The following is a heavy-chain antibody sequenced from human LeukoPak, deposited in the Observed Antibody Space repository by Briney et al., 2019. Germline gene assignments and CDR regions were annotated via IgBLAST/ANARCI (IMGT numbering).Heavy chain of an antibody. CDR2: IYTSGST. CDR1: GGSISSYY. V-gene: IGHV4-4*07. Sequence: PSETLSLTCTVSGGSISSYYWSWIRQPAGKGQEWIGRIYTSGSTNYNPSLKSRVTMSVDTSKNQFSLKLSSVTAADTAVYYCARDPPLGVVVGEFSPWGQGTLVTVSS. J-gene: IGHJ5*02. CDR3: ARDPPLGVVVGEFSP. D-gene: IGHD3-10*01.